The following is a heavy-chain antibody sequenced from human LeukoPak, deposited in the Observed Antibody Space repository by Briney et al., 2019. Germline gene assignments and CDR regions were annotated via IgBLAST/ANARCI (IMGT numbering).Heavy chain of an antibody. CDR1: GITFSSFG. CDR2: IWYDGSNK. Sequence: PGRSLRLSCAAPGITFSSFGMHWVRQAPGKGLEWVAFIWYDGSNKYYADSVKGRFTISRDNSKNTLYLQMNSLRAEDTAVYYCARDATVIAGPFDPWGRGTLVTVSS. D-gene: IGHD4-11*01. V-gene: IGHV3-33*01. J-gene: IGHJ5*02. CDR3: ARDATVIAGPFDP.